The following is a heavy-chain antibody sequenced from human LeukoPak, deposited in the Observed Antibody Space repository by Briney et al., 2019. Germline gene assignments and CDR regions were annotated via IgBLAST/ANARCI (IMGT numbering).Heavy chain of an antibody. V-gene: IGHV1-69*04. D-gene: IGHD3-22*01. CDR3: ARVSYDSSGYYYSLYYYYGMDV. Sequence: GASVKVSCKASGGTFSSYAISWVRQAPGQGLEWMGRIIPILGIANYAQKFQGRVTITADKSTSTAYMELSSLRSGDTAVYYCARVSYDSSGYYYSLYYYYGMDVWGQGTTVTVSS. CDR2: IIPILGIA. CDR1: GGTFSSYA. J-gene: IGHJ6*02.